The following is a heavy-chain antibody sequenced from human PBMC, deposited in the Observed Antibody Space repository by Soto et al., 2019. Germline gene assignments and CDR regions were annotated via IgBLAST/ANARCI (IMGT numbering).Heavy chain of an antibody. J-gene: IGHJ5*02. CDR2: IYATGTT. Sequence: SETLSLTCTVSGASISGFYWSWIRKSAGKGLGWIGRIYATGTTDYNPSLKSRVMMSVDTSKKQFSLKLRSVTAADTAVYYWVSYGTKTLQDWFDPWAEGISVTVSS. CDR1: GASISGFY. D-gene: IGHD5-18*01. CDR3: VSYGTKTLQDWFDP. V-gene: IGHV4-4*07.